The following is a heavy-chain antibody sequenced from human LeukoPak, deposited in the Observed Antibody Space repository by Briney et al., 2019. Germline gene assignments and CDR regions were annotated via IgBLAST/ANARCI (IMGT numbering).Heavy chain of an antibody. CDR2: FDPEDGET. CDR3: ATSGYSSSWYPRPYDY. J-gene: IGHJ4*02. CDR1: GYTLTELS. V-gene: IGHV1-24*01. D-gene: IGHD6-13*01. Sequence: ASVKVSCKVSGYTLTELSMHWVRQAPGKELEWRGGFDPEDGETIYAQKFQGRVTMTEDTSTDTAYMELSSLRFEDTAVYYCATSGYSSSWYPRPYDYWGQGTLVTVSS.